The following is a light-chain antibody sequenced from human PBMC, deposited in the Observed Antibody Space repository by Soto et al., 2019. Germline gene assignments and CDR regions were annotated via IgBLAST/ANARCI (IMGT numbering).Light chain of an antibody. Sequence: DIQMTQSPSTLSASVGDGVTITCRASQTIDSWLAWYQQKPGKAPKLLIFDASNFESGIPSRFSGSGSGTEFTLTISSLQPEDIATYYCQQYDNLPLTFGGGTKVDIK. J-gene: IGKJ4*01. CDR1: QTIDSW. CDR3: QQYDNLPLT. CDR2: DAS. V-gene: IGKV1-5*01.